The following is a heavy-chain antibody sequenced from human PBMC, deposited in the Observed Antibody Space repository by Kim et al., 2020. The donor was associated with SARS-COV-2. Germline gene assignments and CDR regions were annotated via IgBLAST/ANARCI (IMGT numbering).Heavy chain of an antibody. Sequence: GGSLRLSCAASGFTFDDYAMHWVRQAPGKGLEWVSGISWNSGSIGYADSVKGRFTISRDNAKNSLYLQMNSLRAEDTALYYCAPTRERWLQWSLTTIRSWGQGTLVTVSS. CDR1: GFTFDDYA. CDR2: ISWNSGSI. J-gene: IGHJ5*02. D-gene: IGHD2-21*02. CDR3: APTRERWLQWSLTTIRS. V-gene: IGHV3-9*01.